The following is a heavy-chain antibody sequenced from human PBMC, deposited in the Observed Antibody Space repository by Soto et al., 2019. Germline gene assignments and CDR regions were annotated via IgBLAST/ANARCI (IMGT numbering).Heavy chain of an antibody. V-gene: IGHV3-48*02. CDR3: GREKHRDSSGYYY. D-gene: IGHD3-22*01. J-gene: IGHJ4*02. CDR2: ISSSSSTI. Sequence: PGGSLRLSCAASGFTFSSYSMNWVRQAPGKGLEWVSYISSSSSTIYYADSVKGRFTISRDNAKNSLYLQMNSLRDEDTAVYYCGREKHRDSSGYYYWGQGPLVTVPS. CDR1: GFTFSSYS.